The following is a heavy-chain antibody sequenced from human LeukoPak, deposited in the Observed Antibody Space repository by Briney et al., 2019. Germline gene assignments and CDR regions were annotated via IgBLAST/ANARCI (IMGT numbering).Heavy chain of an antibody. CDR2: ISYDGSNK. V-gene: IGHV3-30-3*01. D-gene: IGHD6-19*01. J-gene: IGHJ4*02. Sequence: GRSLRLSCAASGFTFSSYAMHWVRQAPGKGLEWVAVISYDGSNKYYADSVKGRFTISRDNSKNTLYLQMNSLRAEDTAVYYCARGWCQYSSGWYFDYWGQGTLVTVSS. CDR1: GFTFSSYA. CDR3: ARGWCQYSSGWYFDY.